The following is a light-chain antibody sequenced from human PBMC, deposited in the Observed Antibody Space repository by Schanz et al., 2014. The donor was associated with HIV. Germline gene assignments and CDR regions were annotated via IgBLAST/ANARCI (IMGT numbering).Light chain of an antibody. CDR3: QQYGSSPIT. V-gene: IGKV3-15*01. CDR2: GAS. J-gene: IGKJ5*01. Sequence: EIVMTQSPATLSVSPGERATLSCRASQSVRNNLAWYQQKPGQAPRLLIYGASTRATGIPARFSGSGSGTEFTLTISSMQSEDFAVYYCQQYGSSPITFGQGTRLEMK. CDR1: QSVRNN.